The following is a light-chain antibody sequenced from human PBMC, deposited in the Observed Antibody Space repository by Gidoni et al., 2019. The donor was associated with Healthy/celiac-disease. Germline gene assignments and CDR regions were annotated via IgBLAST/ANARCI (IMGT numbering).Light chain of an antibody. CDR2: MAS. CDR1: QSISSW. CDR3: QQYNSYSWT. Sequence: DIQMTQSPSTLSASVGDRVTITCRASQSISSWLAWYQQKPGKAPKLLVYMASSLESGVPSRFSGSGSGIEFTLTISSLQPDDFATYYCQQYNSYSWTFGQGTKVEIK. J-gene: IGKJ1*01. V-gene: IGKV1-5*03.